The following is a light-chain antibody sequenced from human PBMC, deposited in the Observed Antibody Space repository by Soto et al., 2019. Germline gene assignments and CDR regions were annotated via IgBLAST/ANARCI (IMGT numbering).Light chain of an antibody. Sequence: DIQMTQSPSTLSASVGDRVTITCRASQSISGSLAWYQQKPGKAPKLLIYEASNLKSGVPSRFSGSGSGTEYTLPISSLQPDDSASYYCQQYNGYWTLGQGTRVEIK. CDR1: QSISGS. CDR3: QQYNGYWT. V-gene: IGKV1-5*03. J-gene: IGKJ1*01. CDR2: EAS.